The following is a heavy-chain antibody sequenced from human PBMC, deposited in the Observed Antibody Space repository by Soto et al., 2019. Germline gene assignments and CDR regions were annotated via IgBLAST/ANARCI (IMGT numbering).Heavy chain of an antibody. J-gene: IGHJ4*02. Sequence: QVQLQESGPGLVKPSDTLSLTCAVSGYSISSSNWWGWIRQPPGKGLEWIGYIYYSGTTYYNPSPNXRXTXSXXTSKNQFSLKLTSVTAVDTAVYYCARREIQGPIDYWGQGTLVTVSS. CDR2: IYYSGTT. V-gene: IGHV4-28*01. D-gene: IGHD1-26*01. CDR3: ARREIQGPIDY. CDR1: GYSISSSNW.